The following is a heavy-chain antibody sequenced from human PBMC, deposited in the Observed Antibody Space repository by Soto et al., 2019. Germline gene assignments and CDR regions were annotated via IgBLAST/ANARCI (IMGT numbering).Heavy chain of an antibody. CDR1: VDTFTDYY. J-gene: IGHJ4*02. V-gene: IGHV1-46*01. CDR2: VNPSGGHT. CDR3: ARGGHVVVVTAALDY. Sequence: ATVTVSCKAYVDTFTDYYIHWVRQAPGQGLEWMGTVNPSGGHTTYAQHFLGRVTMTRDTSTSTLYMELTSLTSDDTAIYYCARGGHVVVVTAALDYWGQGTLVTVSS. D-gene: IGHD2-21*02.